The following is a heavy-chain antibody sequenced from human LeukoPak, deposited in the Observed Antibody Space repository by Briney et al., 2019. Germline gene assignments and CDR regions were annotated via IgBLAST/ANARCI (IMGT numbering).Heavy chain of an antibody. D-gene: IGHD2-21*02. J-gene: IGHJ6*02. Sequence: GGSLRLSCAASGFTFSSYWMHWVRQAPGKGLVWVSRINSDGSSTSYADSVKGRFTISRDNAKNSLYLQMNSLRAEDTAVYYCARGDPHYYGMDVWGQGTTVTVSS. CDR1: GFTFSSYW. V-gene: IGHV3-74*01. CDR3: ARGDPHYYGMDV. CDR2: INSDGSST.